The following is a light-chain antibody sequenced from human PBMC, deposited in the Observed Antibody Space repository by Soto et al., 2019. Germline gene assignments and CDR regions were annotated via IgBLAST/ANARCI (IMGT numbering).Light chain of an antibody. Sequence: EIVLTQSPGTLSLSPGETATLSCRASQRVSSSYLGWYQQKPGQAPRLLIYGGSTRATGIPDRFSGSGSGTDFTLTVSRLETEDFAVYYWQHYGPSPRITVGGG. J-gene: IGKJ4*01. V-gene: IGKV3-20*01. CDR2: GGS. CDR3: QHYGPSPRIT. CDR1: QRVSSSY.